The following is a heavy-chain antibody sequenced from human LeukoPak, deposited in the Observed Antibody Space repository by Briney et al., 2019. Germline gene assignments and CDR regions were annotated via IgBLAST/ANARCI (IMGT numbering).Heavy chain of an antibody. J-gene: IGHJ4*02. CDR3: ARDGTSVMVDFDY. CDR1: GYTFTDYY. D-gene: IGHD5-18*01. Sequence: ASVKVSCKASGYTFTDYYMYWVRQAPGQGLEWMGWINPNSGGTYYAQKFQGRVTMTRDTSISTAYMELSRLRSDGTAVYYCARDGTSVMVDFDYWGQGTLVTVSS. CDR2: INPNSGGT. V-gene: IGHV1-2*02.